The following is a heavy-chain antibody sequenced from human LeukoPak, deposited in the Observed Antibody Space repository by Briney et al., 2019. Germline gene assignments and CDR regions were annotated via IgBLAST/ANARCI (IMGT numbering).Heavy chain of an antibody. D-gene: IGHD2-21*02. V-gene: IGHV4-31*03. Sequence: SETLSLTCTVSGGSISSGGYYWSWIRQHPGKGLEWIGYIYYSGSTYYNPSLKSRVTISVDTSKNQFSLKLSSVTAADTAVYYCARDGEMGTAVLRASYYFDHWGQGALVTVSS. CDR2: IYYSGST. CDR3: ARDGEMGTAVLRASYYFDH. CDR1: GGSISSGGYY. J-gene: IGHJ4*02.